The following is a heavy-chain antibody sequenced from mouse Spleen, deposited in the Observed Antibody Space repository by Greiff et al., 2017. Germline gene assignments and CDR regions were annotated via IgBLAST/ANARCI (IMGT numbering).Heavy chain of an antibody. J-gene: IGHJ3*01. Sequence: QVQLQQSGPELVKPGASVKISCKASGYSFTSYYIHWVKQRPGQGLEWIGWIYPGSGNTKYNEKFKGKATLTADTSSSTAYMQLSSLTSEDSAVYYCARFTTATGAYWGQGTLVTVSA. CDR3: ARFTTATGAY. D-gene: IGHD1-2*01. V-gene: IGHV1-66*01. CDR1: GYSFTSYY. CDR2: IYPGSGNT.